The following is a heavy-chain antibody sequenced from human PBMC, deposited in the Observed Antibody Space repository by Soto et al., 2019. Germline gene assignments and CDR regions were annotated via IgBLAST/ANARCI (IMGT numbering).Heavy chain of an antibody. Sequence: QVQLVQSGAEVRKPGSSVKVSCKASGGSLKGYGIGWVRQAPGQGLEWMGGVSPLFGAANYAQKFQARVTIIADASKSTVNKELSSPTSGDTALYFCARVLYYASGSYSPSAMDVWGQGTPVTVSS. CDR2: VSPLFGAA. V-gene: IGHV1-69*01. CDR1: GGSLKGYG. CDR3: ARVLYYASGSYSPSAMDV. D-gene: IGHD3-10*01. J-gene: IGHJ6*02.